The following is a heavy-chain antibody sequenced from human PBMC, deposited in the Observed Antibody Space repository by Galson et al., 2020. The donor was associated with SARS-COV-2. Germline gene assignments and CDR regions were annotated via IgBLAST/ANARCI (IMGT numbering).Heavy chain of an antibody. CDR1: GGSFSGYY. Sequence: SETLSLTCAVYGGSFSGYYWSWIRQPPGKGLEWIGEINHSGSTNYNPSLKSRVTISVDTSKNQFSLKLSSVTAADTAVYYCARGRSSLEDSSGYSPLPKPLDYWGQGTLVTVSS. J-gene: IGHJ4*02. V-gene: IGHV4-34*01. CDR3: ARGRSSLEDSSGYSPLPKPLDY. CDR2: INHSGST. D-gene: IGHD3-22*01.